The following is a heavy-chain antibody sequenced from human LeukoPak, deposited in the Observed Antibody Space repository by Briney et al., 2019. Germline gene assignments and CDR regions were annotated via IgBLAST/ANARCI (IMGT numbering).Heavy chain of an antibody. CDR3: ARGRGVRGVITPRYFDL. CDR2: INHSGST. D-gene: IGHD3-10*01. CDR1: GGSISSGGYY. Sequence: PSETLSLTCTVSGGSISSGGYYWSWIRQPPGKGLEWIGEINHSGSTNYNPSLKSRVTISVDTSKNQFSLKLSSVTAADTAVYYCARGRGVRGVITPRYFDLWGRGTLVTVSS. J-gene: IGHJ2*01. V-gene: IGHV4-39*07.